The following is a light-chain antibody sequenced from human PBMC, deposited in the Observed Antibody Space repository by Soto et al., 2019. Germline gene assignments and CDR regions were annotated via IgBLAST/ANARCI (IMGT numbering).Light chain of an antibody. V-gene: IGLV2-14*01. CDR3: SSYTSSSTLV. J-gene: IGLJ3*02. CDR1: SSDVGGYNY. Sequence: QSALTQPASVSGSPGQSITISCTGTSSDVGGYNYVSWYQQHPGKAPKVMIYEVSNRPSGVSYRFSASKSGNTASLTISGLQAEDEADYYCSSYTSSSTLVFGGGTQLTVL. CDR2: EVS.